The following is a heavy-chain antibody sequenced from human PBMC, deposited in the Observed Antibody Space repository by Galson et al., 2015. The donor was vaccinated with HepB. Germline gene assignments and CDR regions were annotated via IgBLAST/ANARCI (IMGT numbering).Heavy chain of an antibody. J-gene: IGHJ6*02. CDR1: GFTFDDYA. D-gene: IGHD6-13*01. CDR3: AKVAGGGSSWSHYYYYGMDV. Sequence: SLRLSCAASGFTFDDYAMHWVRQAPGKGLEWVSGISWNSGSIGYADSVKGRFTISRDNAKNSLYLQMNSLRAEDTALYYCAKVAGGGSSWSHYYYYGMDVWGQGTTVTVSS. V-gene: IGHV3-9*01. CDR2: ISWNSGSI.